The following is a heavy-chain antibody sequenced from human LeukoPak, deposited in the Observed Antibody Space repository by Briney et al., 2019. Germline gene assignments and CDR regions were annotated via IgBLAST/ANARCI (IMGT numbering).Heavy chain of an antibody. D-gene: IGHD3-16*02. CDR3: ARDNGDYVWGSYRPGYGMDV. J-gene: IGHJ6*02. CDR1: GFTFSSFS. Sequence: GGSLRLSCAAPGFTFSSFSMNWVRQAPGKGLEWVSSISSSSTYIYYADSVKGRFTISRDNAKNSLYLQMNSLRAEDTAVYYCARDNGDYVWGSYRPGYGMDVWGQGTTVTVSS. V-gene: IGHV3-21*01. CDR2: ISSSSTYI.